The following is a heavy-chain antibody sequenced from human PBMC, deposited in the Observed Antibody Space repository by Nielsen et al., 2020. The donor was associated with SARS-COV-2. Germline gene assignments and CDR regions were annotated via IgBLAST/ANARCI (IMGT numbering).Heavy chain of an antibody. D-gene: IGHD6-25*01. CDR1: GSTFVNSA. CDR2: IVVKTGKP. CDR3: AADGGNAFDF. V-gene: IGHV1-58*01. Sequence: SVKVSCKASGSTFVNSAVQWVRQARGQRPEWIGWIVVKTGKPRYAQKFQERVIITRDMSTSTAYMEVSCLRFDDTAVYYCAADGGNAFDFWGQGTMVTVST. J-gene: IGHJ3*01.